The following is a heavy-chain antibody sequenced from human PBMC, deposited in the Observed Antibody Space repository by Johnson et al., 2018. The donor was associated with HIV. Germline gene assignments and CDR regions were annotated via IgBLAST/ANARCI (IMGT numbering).Heavy chain of an antibody. CDR1: GFTFSDYG. CDR2: ISFDGTTK. CDR3: ARSWGIADI. D-gene: IGHD6-13*01. J-gene: IGHJ3*02. Sequence: QVQLVESGGGVVQPGRSLRLSCAASGFTFSDYGMHWVRQAPGKGLEWVAVISFDGTTKYYADSVKGRFTISRDNSNNTLYLQMNSLRAEDTAVYYCARSWGIADIWGQGTMVTVSS. V-gene: IGHV3-33*05.